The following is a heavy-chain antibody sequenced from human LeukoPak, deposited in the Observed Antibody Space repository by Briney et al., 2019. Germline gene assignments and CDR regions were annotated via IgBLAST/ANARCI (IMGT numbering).Heavy chain of an antibody. J-gene: IGHJ4*02. D-gene: IGHD1-26*01. V-gene: IGHV1-3*03. CDR3: ARSFGVGATVAS. CDR1: DYTFTSYY. CDR2: INAGNGNT. Sequence: SNASDYTFTSYYMHGVRQTPGQGLEWMRWINAGNGNTQFSQQVQGRVTFTRDTSASTAYTELSSLRSEAMAVYYCARSFGVGATVASWGQGALVIVSA.